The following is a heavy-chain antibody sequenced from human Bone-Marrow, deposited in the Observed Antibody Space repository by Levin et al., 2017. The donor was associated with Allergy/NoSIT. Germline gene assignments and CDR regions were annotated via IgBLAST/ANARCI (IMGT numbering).Heavy chain of an antibody. Sequence: PGASVKVSCKASGDIFRNFVITWVRQAPGQGLEWMGDITPLFGTARYTQKFQGRVTIAADESTSTAYMELSSLRYDDTAVYYCARLTGDDGFEIWGQGTMVTVSS. V-gene: IGHV1-69*13. CDR1: GDIFRNFV. D-gene: IGHD7-27*01. CDR3: ARLTGDDGFEI. J-gene: IGHJ3*02. CDR2: ITPLFGTA.